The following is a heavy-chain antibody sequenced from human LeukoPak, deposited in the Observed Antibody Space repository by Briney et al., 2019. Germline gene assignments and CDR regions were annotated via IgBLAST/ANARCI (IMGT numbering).Heavy chain of an antibody. CDR2: ISNTGSSI. Sequence: PGGSLRLSCAASGFTFSDYYMTWIRQAPGKGLEWVSYISNTGSSIYHADSVKGRFTISRDNAKNSLYLQMNSLRAEDTAVYYCARGAAGNWFDPWGQGTLVTVSS. CDR3: ARGAAGNWFDP. J-gene: IGHJ5*02. D-gene: IGHD2-15*01. V-gene: IGHV3-11*04. CDR1: GFTFSDYY.